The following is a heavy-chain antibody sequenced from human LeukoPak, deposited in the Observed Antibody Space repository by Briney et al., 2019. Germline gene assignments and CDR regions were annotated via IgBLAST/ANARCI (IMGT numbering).Heavy chain of an antibody. CDR1: GFTFSSYA. V-gene: IGHV3-9*01. D-gene: IGHD2-2*01. CDR2: ISWNSGSI. CDR3: ARGVSRRGTSCSQGGCWFDP. J-gene: IGHJ5*02. Sequence: GGSLRLSCAASGFTFSSYAMHWVRQAPGKGLEWVSGISWNSGSIGYADSVKGRFTISRDNAKNSLYLQMNSLRAEDTAVYYCARGVSRRGTSCSQGGCWFDPWGQGTLVTVSS.